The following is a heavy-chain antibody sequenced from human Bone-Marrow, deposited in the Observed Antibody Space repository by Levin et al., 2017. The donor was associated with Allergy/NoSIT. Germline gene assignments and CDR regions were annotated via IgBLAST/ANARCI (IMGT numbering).Heavy chain of an antibody. CDR3: ATTPSRGRYCSSTSCSPPTGYFDY. D-gene: IGHD2-2*01. CDR2: FDPEDGET. J-gene: IGHJ4*02. V-gene: IGHV1-24*01. CDR1: GYTLTELS. Sequence: GESLKISCKVSGYTLTELSMHWVRQAPGKGLEWMGGFDPEDGETIYAQKFQGRVTMTEDTSTDTAYMELSSLRSEDTAVYYCATTPSRGRYCSSTSCSPPTGYFDYWGQGTLVTVSS.